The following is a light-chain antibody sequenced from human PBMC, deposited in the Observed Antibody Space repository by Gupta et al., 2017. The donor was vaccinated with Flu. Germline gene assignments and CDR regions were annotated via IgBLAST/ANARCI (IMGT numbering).Light chain of an antibody. CDR1: QSVLHSSKSKNY. J-gene: IGKJ2*01. Sequence: DIVMAQSPDSMTVSLGVRATISCKSSQSVLHSSKSKNYLAWYQQKPGQPPKLLIYWASTRESGVPDRFSGGGSGTDFTLTISSLQAEDVAVYYCQQYHSTPTFGQGTKLEIK. CDR2: WAS. CDR3: QQYHSTPT. V-gene: IGKV4-1*01.